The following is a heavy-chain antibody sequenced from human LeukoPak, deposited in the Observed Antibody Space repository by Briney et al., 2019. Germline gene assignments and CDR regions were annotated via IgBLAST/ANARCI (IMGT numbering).Heavy chain of an antibody. D-gene: IGHD3-22*01. CDR2: IYYGGST. J-gene: IGHJ3*01. V-gene: IGHV4-39*07. Sequence: QTSETLSLTCTVSGGSVSSSHYWGWIRQPPGKGLEWIGSIYYGGSTYYNASLRSRVTTSVDTSKNQFSLKLSSVTAADTAVYYCAKSTYYYDTFVNAFDFWGQGTVVTVSS. CDR1: GGSVSSSHY. CDR3: AKSTYYYDTFVNAFDF.